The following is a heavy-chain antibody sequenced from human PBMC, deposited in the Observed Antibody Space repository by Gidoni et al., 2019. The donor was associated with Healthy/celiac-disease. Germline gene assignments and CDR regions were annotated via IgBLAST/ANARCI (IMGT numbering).Heavy chain of an antibody. CDR3: TTDTYYYDSSGYYFAFDI. CDR2: IKSKTDGGTT. CDR1: GFTFSNAW. Sequence: EVQLVESGGGLVKPGGSHRLSCAASGFTFSNAWMSWVRQAPGKGLEWVGRIKSKTDGGTTDYAAPVKGRFTISRDDSKNTLYLQMNSLKTEDTAVYYCTTDTYYYDSSGYYFAFDIWGQGTMVTVSS. V-gene: IGHV3-15*01. J-gene: IGHJ3*02. D-gene: IGHD3-22*01.